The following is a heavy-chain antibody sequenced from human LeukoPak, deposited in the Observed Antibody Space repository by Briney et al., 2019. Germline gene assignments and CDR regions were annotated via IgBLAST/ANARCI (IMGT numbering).Heavy chain of an antibody. CDR1: GYTFTSYD. V-gene: IGHV1-8*01. D-gene: IGHD5-12*01. Sequence: ASVKVSCKASGYTFTSYDINWVRQATGQGLEWMGWMNPNSGNTGYAQKFQGRVTMTRNTSISTAYMELSSLRSEDTAVYYCARGPSCGYSGYGRFDYWGQGTLVTVSS. CDR2: MNPNSGNT. J-gene: IGHJ4*02. CDR3: ARGPSCGYSGYGRFDY.